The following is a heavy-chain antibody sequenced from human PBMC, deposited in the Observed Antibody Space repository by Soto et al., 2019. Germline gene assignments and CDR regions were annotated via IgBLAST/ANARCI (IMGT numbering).Heavy chain of an antibody. D-gene: IGHD5-18*01. V-gene: IGHV5-51*01. CDR3: ARLHGWRIQLWPQDNWFDP. J-gene: IGHJ5*02. CDR2: IYPGDSDT. CDR1: GYSFTSYW. Sequence: PGESLKISCKGSGYSFTSYWIGWVRQMPGKGLEWMGIIYPGDSDTRYSPSFQGQVTISADKSISTAYLQWSSLKASDTAMYYCARLHGWRIQLWPQDNWFDPWGQGTLVTVSS.